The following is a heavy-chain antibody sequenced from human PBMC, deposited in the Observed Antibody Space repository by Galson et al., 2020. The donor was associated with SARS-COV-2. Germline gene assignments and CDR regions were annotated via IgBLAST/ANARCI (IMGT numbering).Heavy chain of an antibody. J-gene: IGHJ5*02. Sequence: SETLSLTCTVSGGSISSSSYYWGWIRQPPGKGLEWIGSIYYSGSTYYNPSLKSRVTISVDTSKNQFSLKLSSVTAADTAVYYCAGTALSINSIVVVTKRNWFDPWGQGTLVTVSS. CDR3: AGTALSINSIVVVTKRNWFDP. V-gene: IGHV4-39*01. CDR2: IYYSGST. CDR1: GGSISSSSYY. D-gene: IGHD3-22*01.